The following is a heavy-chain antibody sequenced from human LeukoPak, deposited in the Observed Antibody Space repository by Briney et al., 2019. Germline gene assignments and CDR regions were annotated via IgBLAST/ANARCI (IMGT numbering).Heavy chain of an antibody. Sequence: ASVKVSCKASGYTFTSYYMHWVRQAPGQGLEWMGGFDPEDGETIYAQKFQGRVTMTEDTSTDTAYMELSSLRSEGTAVYYCAASLYYDFWSGRRALDYWGQGTLVTVSS. CDR1: GYTFTSYY. J-gene: IGHJ4*02. CDR2: FDPEDGET. CDR3: AASLYYDFWSGRRALDY. D-gene: IGHD3-3*01. V-gene: IGHV1-24*01.